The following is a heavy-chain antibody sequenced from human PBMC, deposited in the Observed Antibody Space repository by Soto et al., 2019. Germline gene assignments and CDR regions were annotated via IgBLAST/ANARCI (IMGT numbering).Heavy chain of an antibody. CDR3: ARPGEYSSSGYYYYGMDV. CDR1: GYSFTSYW. Sequence: GESLKISCKGSGYSFTSYWISWVRQMPGKGLEWMGRIDPSDSYTNYSPSFQGHVTISADKSISTAYLQWSSLKASDTAMYYCARPGEYSSSGYYYYGMDVWGQGTTVTVSS. D-gene: IGHD6-6*01. CDR2: IDPSDSYT. V-gene: IGHV5-10-1*01. J-gene: IGHJ6*02.